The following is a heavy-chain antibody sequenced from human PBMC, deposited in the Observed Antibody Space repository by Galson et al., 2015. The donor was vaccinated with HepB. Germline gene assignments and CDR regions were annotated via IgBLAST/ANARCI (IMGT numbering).Heavy chain of an antibody. Sequence: SVKVSCKASGYTFTSYDINWVRQATGQGLEWMGWMNPNSGNTGYAQKFQGRVTMTRNTSISTAYMELSSLRSEDTAVYYCARRNYGGYPYYYYYYMDVWGKGTTVTVSS. D-gene: IGHD5-12*01. CDR1: GYTFTSYD. J-gene: IGHJ6*03. CDR3: ARRNYGGYPYYYYYYMDV. V-gene: IGHV1-8*01. CDR2: MNPNSGNT.